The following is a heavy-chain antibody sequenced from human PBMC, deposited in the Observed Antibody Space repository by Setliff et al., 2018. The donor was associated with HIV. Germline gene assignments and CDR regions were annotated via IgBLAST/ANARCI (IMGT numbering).Heavy chain of an antibody. J-gene: IGHJ4*02. V-gene: IGHV4-38-2*02. D-gene: IGHD3-16*01. CDR3: ARLDTIMLYTDC. Sequence: LSLTCSVSHYSISSEYYWGWFRQPPGKGLEYIGSIYQSGSTYYSPFFKSRVSMSIDTSKDQFSLRLKSLTASDTAVYYCARLDTIMLYTDCWGQGTLVTVS. CDR2: IYQSGST. CDR1: HYSISSEYY.